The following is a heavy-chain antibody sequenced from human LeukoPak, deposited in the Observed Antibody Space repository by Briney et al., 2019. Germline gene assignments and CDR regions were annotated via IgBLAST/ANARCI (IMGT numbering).Heavy chain of an antibody. V-gene: IGHV4-39*01. CDR2: IFYSGSA. J-gene: IGHJ5*02. Sequence: GSLRLSCAASGFTFSSYAMSWVRQPPGKGLEWIGSIFYSGSAYYNPSLKSRVAISVDTSKNQFSLKLSSVTAADTAVYYCARQGGTLNWFDPWGQGTLVTVSS. CDR3: ARQGGTLNWFDP. D-gene: IGHD1-7*01. CDR1: GFTFSSYA.